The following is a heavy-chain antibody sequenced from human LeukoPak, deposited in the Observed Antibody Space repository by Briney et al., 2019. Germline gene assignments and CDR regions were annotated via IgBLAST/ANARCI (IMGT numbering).Heavy chain of an antibody. Sequence: GGSLRLSCAASGFTFSDYYMSWIRQAPGKGLEWVSYISSSGGTKYYADSVKGRFTISRDNSKNTLYLQMNSLRAEDTAVYYCAKLPAAATPLFDYWGQGTLVTVSS. D-gene: IGHD6-13*01. CDR2: ISSSGGTK. V-gene: IGHV3-11*01. CDR1: GFTFSDYY. CDR3: AKLPAAATPLFDY. J-gene: IGHJ4*02.